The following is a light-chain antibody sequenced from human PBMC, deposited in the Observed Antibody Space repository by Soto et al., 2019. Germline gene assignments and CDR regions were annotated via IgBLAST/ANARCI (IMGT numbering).Light chain of an antibody. Sequence: EIVLTQSPATLPVSKGERATLSYRASQSVSSSYLAWYQQKPGQSPRLLIYGASTRATGIPARFSGSGSGTEFTLTISSLQSEDFAVYYCQQYNNWPPITFGQGTRLEIK. CDR2: GAS. CDR1: QSVSSSY. V-gene: IGKV3-15*01. J-gene: IGKJ5*01. CDR3: QQYNNWPPIT.